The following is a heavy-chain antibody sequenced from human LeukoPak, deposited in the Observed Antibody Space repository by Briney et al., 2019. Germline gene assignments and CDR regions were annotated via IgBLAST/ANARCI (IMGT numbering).Heavy chain of an antibody. J-gene: IGHJ4*02. Sequence: GGSLRLSCAASGITFSSYGMSWVRQAPGKGLEWVSSISSTGGTTYYADSAKGRFTISRDDPHNTLYLQMNSLRAEDTAVYFCARGGVDYYGSGTYYLMYYFDYWGQGALVTVSS. CDR1: GITFSSYG. D-gene: IGHD3-10*01. CDR3: ARGGVDYYGSGTYYLMYYFDY. V-gene: IGHV3-23*01. CDR2: ISSTGGTT.